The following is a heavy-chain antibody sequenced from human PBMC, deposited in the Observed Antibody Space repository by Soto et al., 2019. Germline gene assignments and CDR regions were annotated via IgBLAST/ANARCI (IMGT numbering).Heavy chain of an antibody. Sequence: EXLSVTWAGSGWSLSGYYWTWIRQPPGKGLECIGEINHSGSTNYNPSLKSRVTISVDTSKNQFSLKLRSVTAADTAVYYCARGPWVGGTMFVLGRPGYYGMDVWGQGNTVTASS. D-gene: IGHD2-8*02. CDR1: GWSLSGYY. J-gene: IGHJ6*02. V-gene: IGHV4-34*01. CDR2: INHSGST. CDR3: ARGPWVGGTMFVLGRPGYYGMDV.